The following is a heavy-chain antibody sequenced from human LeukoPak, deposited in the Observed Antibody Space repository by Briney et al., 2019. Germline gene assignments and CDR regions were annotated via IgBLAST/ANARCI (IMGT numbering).Heavy chain of an antibody. V-gene: IGHV3-30-3*01. J-gene: IGHJ4*02. CDR2: ISYDGSNK. CDR1: GFTFSSYA. D-gene: IGHD3-22*01. Sequence: GGSLRLSCAASGFTFSSYAMSWVRQAPGKGLEWVAVISYDGSNKYYADSVKGRFTISRDNSKNTLYLQMNSLRAEDTAVYYCARRRLGSGYYYDLPDYWGQGTLVTVSS. CDR3: ARRRLGSGYYYDLPDY.